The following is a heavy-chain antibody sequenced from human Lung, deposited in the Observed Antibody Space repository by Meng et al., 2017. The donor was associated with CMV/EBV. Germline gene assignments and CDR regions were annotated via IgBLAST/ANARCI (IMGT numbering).Heavy chain of an antibody. V-gene: IGHV3-21*01. CDR1: GFTFSPYR. Sequence: GGSXRLXCAASGFTFSPYRMNWVRQAPGKGLEWVSSISSSSSYIYYADSVKGRFTISRDNAKNSLYLQMNSLRAEDTAVYYCTCKGYSYGDDAFDIWGQGXMVTVSS. D-gene: IGHD5-18*01. CDR3: TCKGYSYGDDAFDI. CDR2: ISSSSSYI. J-gene: IGHJ3*02.